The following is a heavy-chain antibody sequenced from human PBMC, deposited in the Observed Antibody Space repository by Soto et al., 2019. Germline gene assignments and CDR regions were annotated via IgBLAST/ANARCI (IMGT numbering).Heavy chain of an antibody. J-gene: IGHJ6*02. V-gene: IGHV1-18*01. CDR2: ISTYNGNT. CDR3: AMVDVYVTPSPQDV. CDR1: GYTFTSYG. Sequence: ASVKVSCKASGYTFTSYGISWVRQAPGQGLEWMGWISTYNGNTNYAQKLQGRVTLTTDTSTSTAYMELRSLRSNDTAIYYCAMVDVYVTPSPQDVWGQGTTVTVSS. D-gene: IGHD3-16*01.